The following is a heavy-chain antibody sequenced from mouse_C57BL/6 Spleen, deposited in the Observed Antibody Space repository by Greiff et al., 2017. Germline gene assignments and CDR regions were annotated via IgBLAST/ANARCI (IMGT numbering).Heavy chain of an antibody. D-gene: IGHD1-1*01. V-gene: IGHV14-4*01. CDR1: GFNIKDDY. Sequence: VQLQQSGAELVRPGASVKLSCTASGFNIKDDYMHWVKQRPEQGLEWIGWIDPENGDTEYASKFQGKATITADTSSNTAYLQLSSLTSEDTAVYYCTTSYYYGSSYGYWGQGTTLTVSS. CDR2: IDPENGDT. J-gene: IGHJ2*01. CDR3: TTSYYYGSSYGY.